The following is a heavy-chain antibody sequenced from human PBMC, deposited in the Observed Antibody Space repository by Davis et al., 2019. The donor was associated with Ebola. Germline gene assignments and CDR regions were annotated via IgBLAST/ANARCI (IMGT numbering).Heavy chain of an antibody. V-gene: IGHV4-61*08. J-gene: IGHJ6*02. Sequence: PETLSLTCVVSGDSVSSGDYYWSWIRQPPGGGLEWIGYIYYLGSTNYNPSLKSRVTISVDTSKNQFSLKLSSVTAADTAVYYCARVIGGYSYGYGGYYYYGMDVWGQGTTVTVSS. CDR3: ARVIGGYSYGYGGYYYYGMDV. CDR1: GDSVSSGDYY. CDR2: IYYLGST. D-gene: IGHD5-18*01.